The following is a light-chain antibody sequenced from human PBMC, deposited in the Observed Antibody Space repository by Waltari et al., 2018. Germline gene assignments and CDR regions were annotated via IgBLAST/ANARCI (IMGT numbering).Light chain of an antibody. J-gene: IGKJ2*01. Sequence: DIQMTQSPSTLSASVGDRVSITCRPSQSISIWLAWYQQRSGKAPKLLISKSSSLESGVPSRFSGSGAGTEFTLTITNLHPDDFATYYCQHYDNYPVAFGQGTKLEIK. CDR3: QHYDNYPVA. V-gene: IGKV1-5*03. CDR2: KSS. CDR1: QSISIW.